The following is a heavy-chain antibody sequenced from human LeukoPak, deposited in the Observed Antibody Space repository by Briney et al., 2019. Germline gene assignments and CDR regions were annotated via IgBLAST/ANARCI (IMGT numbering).Heavy chain of an antibody. V-gene: IGHV1-8*01. CDR1: GYTFTSYD. Sequence: ASVKVSCKASGYTFTSYDINWVRQATGQGLEWMGWMNPNSGNTGYAQKFQGRVTMTRNTSISTAYMELSSLRSEDTAVYYCARRSAVAGNYFDYWGQGPLVTVSS. CDR2: MNPNSGNT. J-gene: IGHJ4*02. CDR3: ARRSAVAGNYFDY. D-gene: IGHD6-19*01.